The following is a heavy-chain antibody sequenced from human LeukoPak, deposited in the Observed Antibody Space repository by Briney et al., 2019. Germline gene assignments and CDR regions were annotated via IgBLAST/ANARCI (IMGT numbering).Heavy chain of an antibody. CDR2: IYYSGST. D-gene: IGHD2-2*01. J-gene: IGHJ3*01. V-gene: IGHV4-39*01. CDR3: ARWEDSSQNAFDV. CDR1: GGSISSSSYY. Sequence: SETLSLTCTVSGGSISSSSYYWGWIRQPPGKGLEWIGSIYYSGSTYYNPSLKSRVTISVDTSKNQFSLKLSSVTAADTAVYYCARWEDSSQNAFDVWGQGTVVIVSS.